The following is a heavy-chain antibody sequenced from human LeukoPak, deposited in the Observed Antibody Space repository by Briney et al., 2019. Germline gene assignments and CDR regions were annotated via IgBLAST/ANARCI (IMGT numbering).Heavy chain of an antibody. CDR2: IYSGGGT. V-gene: IGHV3-53*01. J-gene: IGHJ5*02. CDR1: GFTVSSNY. CDR3: ARETRKGGFDP. Sequence: GGSLRLSCAASGFTVSSNYMSWVRQAPGKGLEWVSVIYSGGGTYYADSVKGRFTISRDNSKNTLYLQMNSLRAEDTAVYYCARETRKGGFDPWGQGTLVTVSS.